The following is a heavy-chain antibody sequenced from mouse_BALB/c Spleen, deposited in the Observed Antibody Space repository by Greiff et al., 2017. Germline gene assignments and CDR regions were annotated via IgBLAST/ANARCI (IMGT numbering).Heavy chain of an antibody. CDR1: GYTFTDYN. D-gene: IGHD2-14*01. CDR2: IYPYNGGT. J-gene: IGHJ3*01. CDR3: ARGGYRYDFAY. V-gene: IGHV1S29*02. Sequence: EVKLMESGPELVKPGASVKISCKASGYTFTDYNMHWVKQSHGKSLEWIGYIYPYNGGTGYNQKFKSKATLTVDNSSSTAYMELRSLTSEDSAVYYCARGGYRYDFAYWGQGTLVTVSA.